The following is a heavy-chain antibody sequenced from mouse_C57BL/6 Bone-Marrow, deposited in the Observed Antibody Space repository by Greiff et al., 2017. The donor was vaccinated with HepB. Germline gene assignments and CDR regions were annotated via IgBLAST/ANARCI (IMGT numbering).Heavy chain of an antibody. J-gene: IGHJ4*01. CDR2: IDPSDSYT. D-gene: IGHD1-1*01. Sequence: QVQLQQPGAELVKPGASVKLSCKASGYTFTSYWMQGVKQRPGQGLEWIGEIDPSDSYTNYNQKFKGKATLTVDTSSSTAYMQLSSLTSEDSAVYYCARDDYYGSSYDAMDYWGQGTSVTVSS. CDR3: ARDDYYGSSYDAMDY. V-gene: IGHV1-50*01. CDR1: GYTFTSYW.